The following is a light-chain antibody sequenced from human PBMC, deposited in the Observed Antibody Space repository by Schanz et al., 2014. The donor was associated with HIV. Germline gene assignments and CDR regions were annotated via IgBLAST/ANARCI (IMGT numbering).Light chain of an antibody. V-gene: IGKV3-11*01. CDR2: DAS. J-gene: IGKJ1*01. CDR1: QSVSSY. Sequence: EIVLTQSPATLSLSPGERATLSCRASQSVSSYLAWYQQKPGQAPRLLIYDASNRATGIPARFSGSGSGTDFTLTISRLEPADYAVYYCQQYGSSPWTFGQGTRVDVK. CDR3: QQYGSSPWT.